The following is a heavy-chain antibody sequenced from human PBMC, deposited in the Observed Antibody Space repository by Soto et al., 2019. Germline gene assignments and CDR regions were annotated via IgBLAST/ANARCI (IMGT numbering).Heavy chain of an antibody. CDR3: ARGRYSWSYVF. CDR2: ISYDGSNK. D-gene: IGHD1-26*01. Sequence: QVQLVESGGGVVQPGRSLRLSCAASGFTFSSYAMHWVRQAPGKGLEWVAVISYDGSNKYYADSVKCRFTISIANSKNTLYLQMNRLRAEDTAVYYCARGRYSWSYVFWGQGTLVTVSS. J-gene: IGHJ4*02. CDR1: GFTFSSYA. V-gene: IGHV3-30-3*01.